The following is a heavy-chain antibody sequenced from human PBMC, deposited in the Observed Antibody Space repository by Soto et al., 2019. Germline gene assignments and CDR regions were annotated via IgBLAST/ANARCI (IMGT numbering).Heavy chain of an antibody. Sequence: GASVKVSCKASGGTFSSYAISWVRQAPEQGLEWMGGIIPIFGTANYAQKFQGRVTITADESTSTAYMELSSLRSEDTAVYYCAGRRYYGSDPNSVYYYGMDVWGQGTTVTVSS. J-gene: IGHJ6*02. CDR3: AGRRYYGSDPNSVYYYGMDV. CDR2: IIPIFGTA. V-gene: IGHV1-69*13. CDR1: GGTFSSYA. D-gene: IGHD3-10*01.